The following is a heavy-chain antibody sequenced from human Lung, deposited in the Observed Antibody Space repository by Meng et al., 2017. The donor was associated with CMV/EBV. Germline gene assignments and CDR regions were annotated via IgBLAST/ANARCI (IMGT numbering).Heavy chain of an antibody. Sequence: QHPESGPGLVKPSDTLSLPFTVSGGSISSSSSYWAWIRQPPGEGLEWIGSVVYSGTTYYTSSLKSRVSISVDTSKNQFSLKLSSVTAADTAVYYCARHHHSPTFDYWGQGTLVTVSS. CDR2: VVYSGTT. CDR3: ARHHHSPTFDY. D-gene: IGHD1-14*01. J-gene: IGHJ4*02. CDR1: GGSISSSSSY. V-gene: IGHV4-39*01.